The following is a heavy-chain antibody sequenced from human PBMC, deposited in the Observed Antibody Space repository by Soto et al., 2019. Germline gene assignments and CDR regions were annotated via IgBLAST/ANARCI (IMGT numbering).Heavy chain of an antibody. J-gene: IGHJ3*02. CDR3: ATHTQTYYYDSSGSLRAFDI. V-gene: IGHV3-11*01. D-gene: IGHD3-22*01. Sequence: LRHSCAASGFTFSDYYMSWIRHAPGKCLEWVSYISSSVSTIYYADSVKGRFTISRDNAKNSLYLQMNSLRAEDTAVYYCATHTQTYYYDSSGSLRAFDIWGQGTMVTVSS. CDR1: GFTFSDYY. CDR2: ISSSVSTI.